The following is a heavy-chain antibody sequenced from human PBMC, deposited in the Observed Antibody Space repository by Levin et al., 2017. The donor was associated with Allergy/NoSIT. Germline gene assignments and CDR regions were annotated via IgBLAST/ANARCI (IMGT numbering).Heavy chain of an antibody. D-gene: IGHD3-10*01. CDR1: GFTFSSYA. CDR3: AKDGMVQGVIISHFDY. V-gene: IGHV3-23*01. J-gene: IGHJ4*02. Sequence: PGGSLRLSCAASGFTFSSYAMSWVRQAPGKGLEWVSAISGSGGSTYYADSVKGRFTISRDNSKNTLYLQMNSLRAEDTAVYYCAKDGMVQGVIISHFDYWGQGTLVTVSS. CDR2: ISGSGGST.